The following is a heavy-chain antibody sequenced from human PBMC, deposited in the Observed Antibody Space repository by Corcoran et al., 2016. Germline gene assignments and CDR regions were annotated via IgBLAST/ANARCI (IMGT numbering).Heavy chain of an antibody. CDR3: TRVSMRYDCWSGYYYYYGMDV. CDR1: GFTFGDYA. CDR2: IRSKAYGGTT. V-gene: IGHV3-49*03. D-gene: IGHD3-3*01. J-gene: IGHJ6*02. Sequence: EVQLVESGGGLVQPGRSLRLSCTASGFTFGDYAMSWFRQAPGKGLEWVGFIRSKAYGGTTEYAASVKGRFTISRDDSKSIAYLQMNSLKTEDTAVYYCTRVSMRYDCWSGYYYYYGMDVWGQGTTVTVSS.